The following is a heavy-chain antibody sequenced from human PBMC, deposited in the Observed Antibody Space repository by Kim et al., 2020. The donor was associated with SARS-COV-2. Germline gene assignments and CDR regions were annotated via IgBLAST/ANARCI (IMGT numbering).Heavy chain of an antibody. CDR3: AKEGIETREFDY. V-gene: IGHV3-30*18. Sequence: GGSLRLSCAASGFTFSSYGMHWVRQAPGKGLEWVATISYDGSNKYYADSVRGGFTISRDNSKTTVYLQVNSLRGEDTAVYYCAKEGIETREFDYWGQGTLVTVSS. D-gene: IGHD1-26*01. CDR1: GFTFSSYG. J-gene: IGHJ4*02. CDR2: ISYDGSNK.